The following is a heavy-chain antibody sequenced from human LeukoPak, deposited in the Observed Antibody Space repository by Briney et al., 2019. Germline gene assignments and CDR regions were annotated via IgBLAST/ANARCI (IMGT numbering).Heavy chain of an antibody. CDR2: IGASGGNA. CDR1: GFTFSSYA. D-gene: IGHD5-12*01. J-gene: IGHJ4*02. CDR3: AKQWLRLDC. V-gene: IGHV3-23*01. Sequence: GGSLRLSCAASGFTFSSYAMSWARQAPGKGLEWVSGIGASGGNAYYADSVKGRFTISRDNSKSTLYLQMNSLRAEDTAVYYCAKQWLRLDCWGQGALVTVSS.